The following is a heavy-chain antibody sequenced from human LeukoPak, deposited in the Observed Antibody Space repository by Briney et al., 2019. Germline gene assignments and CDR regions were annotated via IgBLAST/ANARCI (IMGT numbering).Heavy chain of an antibody. CDR3: ARGPLGGTMIVVVTAFDY. J-gene: IGHJ4*02. D-gene: IGHD3-22*01. Sequence: ASVKVSCTASGGTFSSYAISWVRQAPGQGLEWMGGIIPIFGTANYAQKFQGRVTITADESTSTAYMELSSLRSEDTAVYYCARGPLGGTMIVVVTAFDYWGQGTLVTVSS. CDR1: GGTFSSYA. V-gene: IGHV1-69*13. CDR2: IIPIFGTA.